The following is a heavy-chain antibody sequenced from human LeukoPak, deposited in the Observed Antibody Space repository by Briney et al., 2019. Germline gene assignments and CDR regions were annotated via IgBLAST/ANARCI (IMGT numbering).Heavy chain of an antibody. V-gene: IGHV3-23*01. CDR3: AKDGLSGYNFDH. CDR1: GFTFSTYA. CDR2: VSNLAGTM. Sequence: GGSLRLSCAASGFTFSTYAMAWVRQAPGKGLEWVATVSNLAGTMNHADSVRGRFTVSRDNSNNILYLQMNSLRGEDTAVYYCAKDGLSGYNFDHWGQGTLVTVSS. J-gene: IGHJ5*02. D-gene: IGHD5-24*01.